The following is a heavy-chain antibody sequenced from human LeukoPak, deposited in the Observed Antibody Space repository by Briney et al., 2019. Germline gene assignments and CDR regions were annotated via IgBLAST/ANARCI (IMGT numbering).Heavy chain of an antibody. D-gene: IGHD2-15*01. CDR3: ARPNVVVAATRPGYNWFDP. Sequence: TLSLTCTVSGGSISSYYWSWIRQPPGKGLEWIGYIYYSGSTKYKPSLKSRVTISVDTSKNQFSLKLSSVTAADTAVYYCARPNVVVAATRPGYNWFDPWGQGTLVTVSS. CDR2: IYYSGST. CDR1: GGSISSYY. J-gene: IGHJ5*02. V-gene: IGHV4-59*01.